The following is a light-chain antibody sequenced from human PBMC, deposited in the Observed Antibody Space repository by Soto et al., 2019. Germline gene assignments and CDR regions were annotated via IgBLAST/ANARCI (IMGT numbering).Light chain of an antibody. CDR1: SSDIGAYDY. CDR3: SSHTSSNTRI. CDR2: EVS. V-gene: IGLV2-14*03. Sequence: QSALTQPASVSGSPGQSIAISCTGTSSDIGAYDYVSWYQQHPDKAPKLMIYEVSNRPSGVSTRFSGSKSVNTATLTISGLQAEDEADYYCSSHTSSNTRIFGTGTKLTVL. J-gene: IGLJ1*01.